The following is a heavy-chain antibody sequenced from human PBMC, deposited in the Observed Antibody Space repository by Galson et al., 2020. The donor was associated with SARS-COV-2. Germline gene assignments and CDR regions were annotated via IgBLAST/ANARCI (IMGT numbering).Heavy chain of an antibody. Sequence: ASETLSLTCTVSGGSISSYYWSWIRQPPGKGLEWIGYIFYTGSTNYNPSLKSRVTISVDTSKNQFSLNLSSVTAADTAVYYCARHGGRAAPAGYWGQGTLVTVSS. CDR3: ARHGGRAAPAGY. CDR1: GGSISSYY. V-gene: IGHV4-59*08. CDR2: IFYTGST. J-gene: IGHJ4*02. D-gene: IGHD2-15*01.